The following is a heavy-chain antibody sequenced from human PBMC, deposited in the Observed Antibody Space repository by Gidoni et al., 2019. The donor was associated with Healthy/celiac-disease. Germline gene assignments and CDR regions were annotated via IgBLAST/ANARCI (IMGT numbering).Heavy chain of an antibody. CDR1: GFTFSSYS. D-gene: IGHD6-13*01. V-gene: IGHV3-21*01. Sequence: EVQLVESGGGLVKPGGSLRLSCAASGFTFSSYSMNWVRQAPGKGLDWVSYISSSSSYIYYADSVKGRFTISRDNAKNSLYLQMNSLRAEDTAVYYCARGAGIAAAEGCVDYWGQGTLVTVSS. CDR2: ISSSSSYI. J-gene: IGHJ4*02. CDR3: ARGAGIAAAEGCVDY.